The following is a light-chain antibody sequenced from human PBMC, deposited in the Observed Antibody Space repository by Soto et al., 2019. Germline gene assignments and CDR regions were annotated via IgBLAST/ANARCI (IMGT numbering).Light chain of an antibody. V-gene: IGKV1-5*03. J-gene: IGKJ4*01. CDR1: QSVSTW. CDR3: QQYDRSPVT. Sequence: DSQMTQSPSTLAASVGDRVTITCRASQSVSTWLAWYQQKPGKPPKLLIYKASILQSGVSSRFSGSGSGTDFTLTISGLQPDGFATYYCQQYDRSPVTFGGGTKV. CDR2: KAS.